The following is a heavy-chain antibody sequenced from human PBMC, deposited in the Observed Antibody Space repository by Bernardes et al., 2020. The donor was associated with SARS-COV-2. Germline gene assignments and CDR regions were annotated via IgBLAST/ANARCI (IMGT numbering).Heavy chain of an antibody. J-gene: IGHJ6*02. CDR1: GFTFNTYG. CDR2: IWYDGSTK. V-gene: IGHV3-33*01. CDR3: VRRFCAVSSACGNFYGMGV. Sequence: GGSLRLSCAASGFTFNTYGMHWVRRAPGKGLEWVAVIWYDGSTKYYADSVKGRFTISRDNSKNTLYLQMNSLGVEDTAVYYCVRRFCAVSSACGNFYGMGVWGQGTTVTVSS. D-gene: IGHD4-4*01.